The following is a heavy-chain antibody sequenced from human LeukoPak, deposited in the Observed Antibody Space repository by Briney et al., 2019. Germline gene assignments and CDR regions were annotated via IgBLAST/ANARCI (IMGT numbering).Heavy chain of an antibody. CDR2: IYHRGST. J-gene: IGHJ3*02. V-gene: IGHV4-30-2*01. CDR1: GGSISSGGYS. CDR3: ARGGYSGYDDAFDI. Sequence: SQTLSLTCAVSGGSISSGGYSWSWIRQPPGKGLEWFGYIYHRGSTCYNPSLKSRVTISVDRSKSQFSLKLSSVTAADTAVYYCARGGYSGYDDAFDIWGQGTMVTVSS. D-gene: IGHD5-12*01.